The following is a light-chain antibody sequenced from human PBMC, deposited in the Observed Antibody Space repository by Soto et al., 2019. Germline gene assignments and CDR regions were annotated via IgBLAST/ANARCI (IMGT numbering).Light chain of an antibody. CDR2: EVN. V-gene: IGLV2-14*01. CDR1: SSDVGGYNY. J-gene: IGLJ1*01. CDR3: SSYTITDTYV. Sequence: QSAMTQPASVSGSSGQSITISCTGTSSDVGGYNYVSWSQQHPGKAPKLIIYEVNNRPSGVSNRFSGSKSGNTASLTISGLQAEDEAYYYCSSYTITDTYVFGSGTKVTVL.